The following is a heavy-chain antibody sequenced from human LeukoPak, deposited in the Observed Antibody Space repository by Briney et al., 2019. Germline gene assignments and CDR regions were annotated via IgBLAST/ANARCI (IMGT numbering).Heavy chain of an antibody. CDR3: ATDGVVVVASPSYWYFGL. V-gene: IGHV3-21*01. CDR1: GLFLNMDT. Sequence: GGSLRLSCAASGLFLNMDTMSWVRQAPGKGLEWVSSISSSGSYIYYADSLKGRFTISRDNAKTSLYLQMNSLRAEDTAVTYWATDGVVVVASPSYWYFGLWGRGTLVTVSS. CDR2: ISSSGSYI. J-gene: IGHJ2*01. D-gene: IGHD2-15*01.